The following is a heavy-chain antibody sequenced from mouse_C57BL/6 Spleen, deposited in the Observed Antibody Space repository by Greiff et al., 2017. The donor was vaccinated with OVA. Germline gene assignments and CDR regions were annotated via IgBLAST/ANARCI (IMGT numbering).Heavy chain of an antibody. Sequence: EVHLVESGGGLVKPGGSLKLSCAASGFTFSSYTMSWVRQTPEKRLEWVATISGGGGNTYYPDSVKDRFTISRDNAKNTLYLQMSSLRSEDTALYYCARHNYGSSYWYFDVWGTGTTVTVSS. CDR1: GFTFSSYT. V-gene: IGHV5-9*01. D-gene: IGHD1-1*01. CDR2: ISGGGGNT. CDR3: ARHNYGSSYWYFDV. J-gene: IGHJ1*03.